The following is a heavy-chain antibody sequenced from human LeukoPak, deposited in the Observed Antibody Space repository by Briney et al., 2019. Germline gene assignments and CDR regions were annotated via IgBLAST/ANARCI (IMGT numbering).Heavy chain of an antibody. CDR2: IKSKTDGETT. J-gene: IGHJ4*02. CDR3: TTAPSGYAYMNGWHLDY. V-gene: IGHV3-15*01. D-gene: IGHD5-18*01. CDR1: GFTFNYAW. Sequence: GGSLRLSCAASGFTFNYAWMSWVRQAPGKGLEWVGRIKSKTDGETTDYAARVKGMFTISRDDAKNTLYLQMNSLKTEDTALYYCTTAPSGYAYMNGWHLDYWGQGALVTVSS.